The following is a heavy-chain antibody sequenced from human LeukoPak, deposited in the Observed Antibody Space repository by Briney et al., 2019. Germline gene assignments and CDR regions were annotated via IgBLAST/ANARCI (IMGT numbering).Heavy chain of an antibody. CDR2: ISTSSSTR. CDR1: GFTLNNYS. D-gene: IGHD1-1*01. J-gene: IGHJ6*03. CDR3: ARTRDPPTYYYFYMDV. V-gene: IGHV3-48*04. Sequence: GGSLRLSCAASGFTLNNYSMNWVRQAPGKGLEWVSYISTSSSTRYYADSVKGRFTISRDNAMNSLYLQMNSLRAEDTAVYYCARTRDPPTYYYFYMDVWGKGTTVTVSS.